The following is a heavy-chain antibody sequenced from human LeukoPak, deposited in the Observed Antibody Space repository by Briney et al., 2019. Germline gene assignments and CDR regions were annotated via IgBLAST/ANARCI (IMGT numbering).Heavy chain of an antibody. Sequence: SETLSLTCTVPGGSISITTYYWGWIRQPPGKGLEWIANIYYSGSTYYNPSLKSRVSISVDTSKNQFSLKLSSVTAADTAVYYCARDYMVRVVIGYWGQGTLVTVSS. J-gene: IGHJ4*02. CDR1: GGSISITTYY. CDR3: ARDYMVRVVIGY. V-gene: IGHV4-39*07. D-gene: IGHD3-10*01. CDR2: IYYSGST.